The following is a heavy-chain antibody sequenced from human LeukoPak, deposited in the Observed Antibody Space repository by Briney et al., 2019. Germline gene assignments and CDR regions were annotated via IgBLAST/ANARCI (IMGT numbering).Heavy chain of an antibody. CDR3: ARDAQEEGYCSGGSCHYGMDV. D-gene: IGHD2-15*01. Sequence: GGSLRLSCAASGFTFSSYWMHWVRQAPGKGLVWVSRINSDGSSTSYADSVKGRFTISRDNAKNTLYLQMNSLRAEDTAVYYCARDAQEEGYCSGGSCHYGMDVWGQGTTVTVSS. J-gene: IGHJ6*02. V-gene: IGHV3-74*01. CDR2: INSDGSST. CDR1: GFTFSSYW.